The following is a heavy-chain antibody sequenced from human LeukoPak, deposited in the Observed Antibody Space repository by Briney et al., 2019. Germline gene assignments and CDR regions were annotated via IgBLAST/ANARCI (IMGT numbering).Heavy chain of an antibody. Sequence: SETQSLTCTVSVDSISLYYWRWIRKPPGKALEWIGYIYYTGSTKSNPSLKSRVFISVDTYKKQFSVPLSGVTAAEEAVYYCGRKGGFTCWELFDYWGQGILVTVSS. CDR1: VDSISLYY. D-gene: IGHD1-26*01. J-gene: IGHJ4*02. CDR3: GRKGGFTCWELFDY. CDR2: IYYTGST. V-gene: IGHV4-59*01.